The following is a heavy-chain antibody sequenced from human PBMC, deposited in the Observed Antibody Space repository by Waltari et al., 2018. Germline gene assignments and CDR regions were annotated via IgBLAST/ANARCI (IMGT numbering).Heavy chain of an antibody. CDR3: ASPFCPNGVCYSNWFGP. Sequence: QVHLVQSGAEVKKPGASVKVSCKTSGDTFTGQFLHWVRQAPGQGLEWMGYVRPDNCVTKYAQKFQDRITITRDTSSNTAYMELRSLRSDDTAVFYCASPFCPNGVCYSNWFGPWGQGTLVTVSS. J-gene: IGHJ5*02. CDR2: VRPDNCVT. D-gene: IGHD2-8*01. CDR1: GDTFTGQF. V-gene: IGHV1-2*02.